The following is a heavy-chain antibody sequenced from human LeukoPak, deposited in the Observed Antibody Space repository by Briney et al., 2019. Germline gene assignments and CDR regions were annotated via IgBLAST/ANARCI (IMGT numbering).Heavy chain of an antibody. J-gene: IGHJ4*02. Sequence: SETLSLTCAVSGGSISSGGYSWSWIRQPPGKGLEWIGYIYHSGSTYYNPSLKSRVTISVDRSKNQFSLKLSSVTAADTAVYYCARGYYGSGRYPLLDYWGQGTLVTVSS. V-gene: IGHV4-30-2*01. CDR2: IYHSGST. CDR1: GGSISSGGYS. CDR3: ARGYYGSGRYPLLDY. D-gene: IGHD3-10*01.